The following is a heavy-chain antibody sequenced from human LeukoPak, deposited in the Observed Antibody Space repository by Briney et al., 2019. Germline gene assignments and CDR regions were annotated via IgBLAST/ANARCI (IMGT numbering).Heavy chain of an antibody. CDR2: IYPGDSDT. D-gene: IGHD5-24*01. J-gene: IGHJ4*02. CDR1: GYSFTNYW. Sequence: GEALKISCKGSGYSFTNYWIGWLRQMPGKGLDWMGIIYPGDSDTRYSPSFKGQVTISADKSISPAYLQWSSLKASDPAMFYCASQGRDGYTNYYFDYWGQGTLVTVSS. CDR3: ASQGRDGYTNYYFDY. V-gene: IGHV5-51*01.